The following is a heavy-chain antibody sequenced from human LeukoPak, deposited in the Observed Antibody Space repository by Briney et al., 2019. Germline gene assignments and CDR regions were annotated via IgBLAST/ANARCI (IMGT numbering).Heavy chain of an antibody. D-gene: IGHD6-19*01. V-gene: IGHV6-1*01. J-gene: IGHJ4*02. CDR2: TYYKSKWYN. CDR1: GDSVSSKNGA. Sequence: SQTLSLTCVVSGDSVSSKNGAWNWIRQSPSRGLDWLGRTYYKSKWYNDYAESMEGRMTISQDTSKNQYYLHLNSVTPDDTAVYYCARDFGTTGWHTFDYWGQGTLVTVSS. CDR3: ARDFGTTGWHTFDY.